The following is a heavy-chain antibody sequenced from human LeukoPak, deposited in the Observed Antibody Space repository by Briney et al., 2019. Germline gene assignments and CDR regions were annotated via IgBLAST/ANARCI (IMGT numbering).Heavy chain of an antibody. D-gene: IGHD3-22*01. V-gene: IGHV3-48*03. J-gene: IGHJ4*02. CDR3: ASDYDSSGELDY. CDR1: GFTFSSYE. CDR2: ISSSGSTI. Sequence: PGGSLRLSCAASGFTFSSYEMNWVRQAPGKGLEWVSYISSSGSTIYYADSVKGRFTISRDNAKNSLYLQMNSLRAEDTAVYYCASDYDSSGELDYWGQGTLVTVSS.